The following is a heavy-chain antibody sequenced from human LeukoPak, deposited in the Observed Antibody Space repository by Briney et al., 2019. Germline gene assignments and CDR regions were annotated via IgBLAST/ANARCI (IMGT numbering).Heavy chain of an antibody. D-gene: IGHD3-22*01. CDR1: GYTFTSYA. J-gene: IGHJ3*02. CDR2: INTNTGNP. Sequence: ASVKVSCKASGYTFTSYAMNWVRQAPGQGLEWMGWINTNTGNPTYAQGFTGRFVFSLDTSVSTAYLQISSLKAEDTAVYYCARDESGYYDSSGYREPDAFDIWGQGTMVTVSS. V-gene: IGHV7-4-1*02. CDR3: ARDESGYYDSSGYREPDAFDI.